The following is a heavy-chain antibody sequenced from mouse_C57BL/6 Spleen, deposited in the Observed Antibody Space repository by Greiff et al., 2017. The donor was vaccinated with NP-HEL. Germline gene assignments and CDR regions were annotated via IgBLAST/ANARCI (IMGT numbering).Heavy chain of an antibody. CDR1: GYTFTDYY. D-gene: IGHD1-1*01. Sequence: EVQLQQSGPELVKPGASVKISCKASGYTFTDYYMHWVKQSHGQSLEWIGDLNPNNGGTSYNQKFKGKATLTVDKSSSTAYMELRSLTSEDSAVYYCARWDYYCSSHPWFADWGQGTLVTVSA. J-gene: IGHJ3*01. CDR2: LNPNNGGT. CDR3: ARWDYYCSSHPWFAD. V-gene: IGHV1-26*01.